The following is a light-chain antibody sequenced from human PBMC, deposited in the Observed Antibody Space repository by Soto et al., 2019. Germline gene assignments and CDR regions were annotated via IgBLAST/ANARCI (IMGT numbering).Light chain of an antibody. CDR2: LGS. V-gene: IGKV2-28*01. Sequence: DIVMTQSPLSLPVTPGEPASISCRSSQSLLHSNGYNYLDWYLQKPGQSPQLLIYLGSNRASGVPERFSGSGSGTDFTLKISRVEAEDVGVYYGMQALQTPMYTFGQGTQVEI. CDR1: QSLLHSNGYNY. CDR3: MQALQTPMYT. J-gene: IGKJ2*01.